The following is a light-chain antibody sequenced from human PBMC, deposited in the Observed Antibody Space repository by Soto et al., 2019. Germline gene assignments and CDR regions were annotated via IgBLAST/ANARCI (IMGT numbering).Light chain of an antibody. CDR2: GAS. Sequence: EIVMTQSPATLSVSPGETATLSCRASQSVGNNLAWYQQKPGQAPRLLIYGASNRATGIPDRFSGSGSGTGFTLTISRLEPEDFAVYYCQQYDNSPLTFGGGTKVDIK. V-gene: IGKV3D-15*02. CDR1: QSVGNN. CDR3: QQYDNSPLT. J-gene: IGKJ4*01.